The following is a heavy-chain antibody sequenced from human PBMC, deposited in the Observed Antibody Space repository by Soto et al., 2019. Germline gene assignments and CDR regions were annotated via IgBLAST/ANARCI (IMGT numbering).Heavy chain of an antibody. Sequence: EVQLLESGGGLVQPGGSLRLSCAASGFTFRTNAMSWVRQAPGKGLEWVSGVSGSGESPYYADSVRGRFTISRDNSKNTLYLQMSSLKAEDTAVYYCAKGNSGWYAYDFDFWGQGIFVAVSS. CDR1: GFTFRTNA. CDR2: VSGSGESP. V-gene: IGHV3-23*01. J-gene: IGHJ4*02. CDR3: AKGNSGWYAYDFDF. D-gene: IGHD6-19*01.